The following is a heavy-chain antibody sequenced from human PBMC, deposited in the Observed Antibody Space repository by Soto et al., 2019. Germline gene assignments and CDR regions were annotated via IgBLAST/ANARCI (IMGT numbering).Heavy chain of an antibody. J-gene: IGHJ4*02. CDR1: GGSISSYY. D-gene: IGHD1-26*01. V-gene: IGHV4-59*01. CDR3: ARGGRWPDY. CDR2: IYYSGST. Sequence: RSLTCTVSGGSISSYYWSWIRQPPGKGLEWIGYIYYSGSTNYNPSLKSRVTISVDTSKNQFSLKLSSVTAADTAVYYCARGGRWPDYWGEGSLVTVSS.